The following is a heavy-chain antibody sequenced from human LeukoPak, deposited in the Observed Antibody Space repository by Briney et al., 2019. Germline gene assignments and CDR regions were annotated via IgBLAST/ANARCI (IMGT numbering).Heavy chain of an antibody. Sequence: KSSETLSLTCAVYGGSFSGYYWSWIRQPPGKGLEWIGEINHSGSTNYNPSLKSRVTISVDPSKNQFSLKLSSVTAADTAVYYCAAWYSSSWYAWFDPWGQGTLVTVSS. CDR1: GGSFSGYY. J-gene: IGHJ5*02. CDR2: INHSGST. CDR3: AAWYSSSWYAWFDP. D-gene: IGHD6-13*01. V-gene: IGHV4-34*01.